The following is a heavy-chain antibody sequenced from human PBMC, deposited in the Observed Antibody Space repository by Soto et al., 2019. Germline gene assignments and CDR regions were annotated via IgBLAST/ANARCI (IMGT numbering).Heavy chain of an antibody. Sequence: DVQLVESGGGLVKPGGSLRLSCAASGFNFITFSMNWVRQAPGKGLEWVSSIIASSSSIYYAESVKGRFTVSRDNAKNSLYLQMNSLTAEDTALYYCVRDAYNRDAFDIWGQGTTVTVSS. J-gene: IGHJ3*02. CDR1: GFNFITFS. V-gene: IGHV3-21*01. CDR3: VRDAYNRDAFDI. D-gene: IGHD1-20*01. CDR2: IIASSSSI.